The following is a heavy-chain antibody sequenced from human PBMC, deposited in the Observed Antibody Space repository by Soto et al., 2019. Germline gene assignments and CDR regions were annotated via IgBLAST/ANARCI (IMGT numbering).Heavy chain of an antibody. D-gene: IGHD2-2*03. CDR1: GFTVNNNY. V-gene: IGHV3-66*01. CDR3: ARGWIMSIGPEF. Sequence: GGSLRLSCAVFGFTVNNNYMSWLRQAPGKGLEWVSVFHTGGSTYYAGSVMGRFTISRDNSKNTLYLQMNSLRAEDTAVYYCARGWIMSIGPEFWGLGTLVTVS. J-gene: IGHJ4*02. CDR2: FHTGGST.